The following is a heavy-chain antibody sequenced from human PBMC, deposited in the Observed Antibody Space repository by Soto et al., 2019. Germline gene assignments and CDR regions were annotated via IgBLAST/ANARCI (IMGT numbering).Heavy chain of an antibody. D-gene: IGHD6-19*01. CDR1: GLAFSSYS. V-gene: IGHV3-30*18. CDR2: VSKDGSNE. J-gene: IGHJ6*01. Sequence: RRLSCAGSGLAFSSYSMYWVRQAPGKGREWVAGVSKDGSNEVYADYAKGRYTISRDNSKNTLYLQMHSLRAEDTDVYYCGKDKSIAVAGTGNYYYYNMDVWGQGTTVTVSS. CDR3: GKDKSIAVAGTGNYYYYNMDV.